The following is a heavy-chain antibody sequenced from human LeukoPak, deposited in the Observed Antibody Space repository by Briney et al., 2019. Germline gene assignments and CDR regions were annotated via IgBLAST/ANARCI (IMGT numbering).Heavy chain of an antibody. CDR3: AELGITMIGGV. CDR1: GFTFNTYG. CDR2: ISSSGSTI. J-gene: IGHJ6*04. D-gene: IGHD3-10*02. Sequence: GGSLRLSCAASGFTFNTYGMNWVRQAPGKGLEWVSYISSSGSTIYYADSVRGRFTISRDNAKNSLYLQMNSLRAEDTAVYYCAELGITMIGGVWGKGTTVTISS. V-gene: IGHV3-48*04.